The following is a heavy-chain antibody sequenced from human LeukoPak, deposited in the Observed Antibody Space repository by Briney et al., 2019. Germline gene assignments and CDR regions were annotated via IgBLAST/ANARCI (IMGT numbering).Heavy chain of an antibody. CDR1: GFTLTKYW. Sequence: PGGSLRLSCAASGFTLTKYWMNWVRQAPGKGLEWVANINQDGSVQNYVDSVKGRFTNSRDNAGNSLYVQMNSLRAEDTAVYYCTTSLPHIVDVTTPDGGNWGQGTLVTVSS. V-gene: IGHV3-7*01. CDR3: TTSLPHIVDVTTPDGGN. J-gene: IGHJ4*02. CDR2: INQDGSVQ. D-gene: IGHD2-21*02.